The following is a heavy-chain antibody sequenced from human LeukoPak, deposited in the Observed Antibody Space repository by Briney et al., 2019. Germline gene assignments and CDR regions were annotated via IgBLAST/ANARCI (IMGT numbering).Heavy chain of an antibody. V-gene: IGHV3-23*01. CDR2: ISGSAGST. J-gene: IGHJ4*02. CDR3: AKGGMVRGEYDY. D-gene: IGHD3-10*01. CDR1: GXTFSSYV. Sequence: GGSLRLSCAASGXTFSSYVMGWVRQAPGKGLEWVSGISGSAGSTYYVDSVKGRFTISRDNSKSTLYLQMNTLRVEDTAVYFCAKGGMVRGEYDYWGQGTLVTVSS.